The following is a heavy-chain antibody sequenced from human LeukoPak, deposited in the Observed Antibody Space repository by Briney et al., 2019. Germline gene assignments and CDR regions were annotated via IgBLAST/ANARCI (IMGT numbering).Heavy chain of an antibody. V-gene: IGHV3-64*01. Sequence: GGSLRLSCAASGSTFSSHTMHWVRQAPGKGLEYVSAISYNGGGTYYANSVTGRFTISRDNSKNTLYLQMGSLRAEDMGVYYCARGHSGTYHYYGVDVRGQGTTVTVS. CDR1: GSTFSSHT. J-gene: IGHJ6*02. CDR3: ARGHSGTYHYYGVDV. D-gene: IGHD1-26*01. CDR2: ISYNGGGT.